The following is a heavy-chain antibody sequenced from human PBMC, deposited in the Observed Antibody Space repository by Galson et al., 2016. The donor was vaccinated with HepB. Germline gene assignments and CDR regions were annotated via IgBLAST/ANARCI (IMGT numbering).Heavy chain of an antibody. J-gene: IGHJ6*03. V-gene: IGHV3-23*01. CDR1: GFTFISYT. D-gene: IGHD3-10*01. CDR2: ISDNDGVT. Sequence: SLRLSCAGSGFTFISYTMSWVRQAPGKGLEWVSSISDNDGVTMYGDSVRGRFTISRDNSKYTVYLQMNSLTAEDTAVYYCAKGMRGDIISGAHDYYMDVWGKGTTVTVS. CDR3: AKGMRGDIISGAHDYYMDV.